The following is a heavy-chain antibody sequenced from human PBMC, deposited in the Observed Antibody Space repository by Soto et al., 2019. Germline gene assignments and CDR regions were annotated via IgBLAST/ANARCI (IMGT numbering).Heavy chain of an antibody. CDR3: AKSSVWYPYFDS. V-gene: IGHV3-23*01. Sequence: EAQLLESGGDLVQHGGSLRLSCAASEFSFDDYAMSWVRQAPGKGLEWVSSITYTGVSTYYADSVKGRFTISRDNSRDTLFLQMNSLRAEDTAIYYCAKSSVWYPYFDSWGQGTLVTVSS. J-gene: IGHJ4*02. CDR1: EFSFDDYA. D-gene: IGHD6-13*01. CDR2: ITYTGVST.